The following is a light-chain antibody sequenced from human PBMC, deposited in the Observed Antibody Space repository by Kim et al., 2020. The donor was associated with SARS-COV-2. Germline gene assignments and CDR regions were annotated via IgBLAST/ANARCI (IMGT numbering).Light chain of an antibody. V-gene: IGLV2-8*01. J-gene: IGLJ1*01. Sequence: QSALTQPPSASGSPGQSVTISCTGSSSDVGGSNYVSWYQQHPGKAPKLMIYEVSKRPSGVPDRFSGSKSGNTASLTVSGLQAEDEAYYYCSSYGGSNNFYVFGTGTKVTVL. CDR3: SSYGGSNNFYV. CDR2: EVS. CDR1: SSDVGGSNY.